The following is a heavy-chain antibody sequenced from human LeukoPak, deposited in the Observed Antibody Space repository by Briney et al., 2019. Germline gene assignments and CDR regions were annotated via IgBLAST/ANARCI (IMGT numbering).Heavy chain of an antibody. J-gene: IGHJ4*02. Sequence: ASVNVSCKASGYTFTGYYMHWVRQAPGQGLEWMGWINPNSGGTNYAQKFQGRVTMTRDTSISTAYMELSRLRSDDTAVYYCARVSYCSSTDCFDYWGQGTLVTVSS. CDR1: GYTFTGYY. V-gene: IGHV1-2*02. CDR2: INPNSGGT. D-gene: IGHD2-2*01. CDR3: ARVSYCSSTDCFDY.